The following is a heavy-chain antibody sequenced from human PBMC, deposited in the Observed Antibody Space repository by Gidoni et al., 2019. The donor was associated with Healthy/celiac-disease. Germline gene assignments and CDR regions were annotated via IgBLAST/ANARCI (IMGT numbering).Heavy chain of an antibody. CDR3: AREGRRWLQNTYYYGMDV. D-gene: IGHD5-12*01. CDR1: RFTFSSYD. V-gene: IGHV3-13*01. Sequence: EVQLVESGGGLVQPGGSLRLSCAASRFTFSSYDMHWVRQATAKGLEWVSAIGTAGYTYYPGSVKGRFTISRENAKNSLYLQMNSLRAGDTAVYYCAREGRRWLQNTYYYGMDVWGQGTTVTVSS. CDR2: IGTAGYT. J-gene: IGHJ6*02.